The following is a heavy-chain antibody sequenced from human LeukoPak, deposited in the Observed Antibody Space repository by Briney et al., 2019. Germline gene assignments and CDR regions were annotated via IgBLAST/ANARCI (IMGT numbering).Heavy chain of an antibody. CDR2: INHSGST. J-gene: IGHJ4*02. CDR3: ARGRGFSDY. D-gene: IGHD3-10*01. V-gene: IGHV4-34*01. CDR1: GGSISSYY. Sequence: SETLSLTCTVSGGSISSYYWSWIRQPPGKGLEWIGGINHSGSTNYNPSLKSRVTISVDTSKNQFSLKLSSVTAADTAVYYCARGRGFSDYWGQGTLVTVSS.